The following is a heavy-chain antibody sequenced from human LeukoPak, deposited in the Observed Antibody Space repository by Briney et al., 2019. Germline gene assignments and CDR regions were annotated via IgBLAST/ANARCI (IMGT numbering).Heavy chain of an antibody. Sequence: SETLSLTCTVSGGSISSYYWSWIRQPPGKGLEWIGYIYYSGSTYYNPSLKSRVTISVDTSKNQFSLKLSSVTAADTAVYYCARHGPIRPFDPWGQGTLVTVSS. V-gene: IGHV4-59*08. CDR3: ARHGPIRPFDP. CDR1: GGSISSYY. J-gene: IGHJ5*02. D-gene: IGHD2-21*01. CDR2: IYYSGST.